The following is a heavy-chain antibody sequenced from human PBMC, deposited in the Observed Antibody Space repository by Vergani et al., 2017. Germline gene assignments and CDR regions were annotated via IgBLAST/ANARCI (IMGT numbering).Heavy chain of an antibody. CDR3: ARGHRGTNIVVVPAAIWCDP. V-gene: IGHV1-2*04. Sequence: QVPLVQSGAEVKTPGASVKVSCKAPGYTFTGYYMHWVRQAPGQGLEWMGWINPNSGGPNYAQKFQGWVTMTRDTSISTAYMALSRLRSDDTAVYYCARGHRGTNIVVVPAAIWCDPWGQGTLVTVSS. CDR1: GYTFTGYY. J-gene: IGHJ5*02. CDR2: INPNSGGP. D-gene: IGHD2-2*01.